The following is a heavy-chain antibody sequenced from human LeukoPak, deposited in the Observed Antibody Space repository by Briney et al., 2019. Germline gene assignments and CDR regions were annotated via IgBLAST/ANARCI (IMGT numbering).Heavy chain of an antibody. J-gene: IGHJ4*02. CDR1: GFTFSSYS. Sequence: GSLRLSCAASGFTFSSYSMDWVRQPPGKGLEWIGEINHSGSTNYNPSLKSRVTISVDTSKNQFSLKLSSVTAADTAVYYCARLTGYCSSTSCPTTDYWGQGTLVTVSS. CDR3: ARLTGYCSSTSCPTTDY. D-gene: IGHD2-2*01. CDR2: INHSGST. V-gene: IGHV4-34*01.